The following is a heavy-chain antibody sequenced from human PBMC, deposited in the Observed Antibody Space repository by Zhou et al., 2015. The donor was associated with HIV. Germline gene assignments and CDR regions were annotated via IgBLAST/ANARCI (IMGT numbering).Heavy chain of an antibody. CDR2: ITSDSGDT. Sequence: QVQLVQSGAEVRKPGASVKVSCTASGYTFTTYAMHWLRQAPGQRPEWMGWITSDSGDTTYSPKFQGRVTFTRDTSASTIYMELRSLRSEDTAVYYCARVTPFSNYVRIFDYWGQGTLVTVSS. V-gene: IGHV1-3*01. D-gene: IGHD4-11*01. J-gene: IGHJ4*02. CDR3: ARVTPFSNYVRIFDY. CDR1: GYTFTTYA.